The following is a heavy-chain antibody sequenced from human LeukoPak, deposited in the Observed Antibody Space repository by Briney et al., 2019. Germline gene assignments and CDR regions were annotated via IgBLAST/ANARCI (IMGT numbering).Heavy chain of an antibody. J-gene: IGHJ6*03. V-gene: IGHV3-64*01. CDR3: ARVPYYYYMDV. Sequence: PGGSLRLSCAASGFTFSSYAMHWVRQAPGKGLEYVSAISSNGGSTYYANSVKGRFTISRDNSKNTLYLQMGSLRAEDMAVYYCARVPYYYYMDVWGKGTTVTVPS. CDR1: GFTFSSYA. CDR2: ISSNGGST.